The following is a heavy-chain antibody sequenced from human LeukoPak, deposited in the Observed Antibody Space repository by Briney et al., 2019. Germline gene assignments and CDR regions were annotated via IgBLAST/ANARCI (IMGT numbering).Heavy chain of an antibody. Sequence: GGSLRLSRAASGFTFSSYGMHWVRQAPGKGLEWVAVISYDGSNKYHADSVKGRFTISRDNSKNTLYLQMNSLRAEDTAVYYCAKPIRSTLDYWGQGTLVTVSS. CDR2: ISYDGSNK. CDR3: AKPIRSTLDY. V-gene: IGHV3-30*18. J-gene: IGHJ4*02. CDR1: GFTFSSYG.